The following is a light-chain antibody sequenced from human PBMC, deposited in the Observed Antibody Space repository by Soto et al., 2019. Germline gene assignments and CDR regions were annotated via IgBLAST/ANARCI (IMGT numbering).Light chain of an antibody. CDR1: QTVSRN. CDR3: QQYDKWPS. Sequence: EVELTQSPSTLSASPGERATLSCRASQTVSRNLAWYQQRPGQAPRLLIYDISNRATGVPARFSGSGSETEFTLTIRSLQSEDFAVYFCQQYDKWPSFGQGTRLEIK. J-gene: IGKJ5*01. V-gene: IGKV3-15*01. CDR2: DIS.